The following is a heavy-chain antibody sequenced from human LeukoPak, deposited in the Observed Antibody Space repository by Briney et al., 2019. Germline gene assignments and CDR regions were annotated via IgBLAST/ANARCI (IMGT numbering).Heavy chain of an antibody. V-gene: IGHV3-7*01. CDR2: IKEDGHEK. J-gene: IGHJ4*02. D-gene: IGHD4-17*01. CDR3: SRHGYYVFDY. CDR1: GFTFSSHW. Sequence: GGSLRLSCAGSGFTFSSHWMGWVRQAPGKGLEWLANIKEDGHEKYYVDSVQGRFTISRDNAKNSLFLQMDSLRAEDTAVYFCSRHGYYVFDYWGQGTLVTVSS.